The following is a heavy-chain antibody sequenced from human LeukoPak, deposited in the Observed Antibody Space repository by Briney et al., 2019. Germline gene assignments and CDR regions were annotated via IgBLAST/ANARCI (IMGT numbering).Heavy chain of an antibody. CDR1: GFTFSSYS. V-gene: IGHV3-21*01. D-gene: IGHD3-3*01. Sequence: PGGSLRLSCAPPGFTFSSYSMNWVRQAPGKGLEWVSSISSSSSFIYYADSVKGRFTISRDNAKNSLYLQMNSLRAEDTAVYYCARDFDFWSGYSIVQYYYYYYMDVWGKGTTVTVSS. CDR2: ISSSSSFI. CDR3: ARDFDFWSGYSIVQYYYYYYMDV. J-gene: IGHJ6*03.